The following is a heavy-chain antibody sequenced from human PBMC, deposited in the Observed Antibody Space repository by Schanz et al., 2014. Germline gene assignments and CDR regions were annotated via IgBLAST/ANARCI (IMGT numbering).Heavy chain of an antibody. J-gene: IGHJ6*02. CDR3: ARYGFRKFGVVYGLAV. CDR2: ISGSGETT. Sequence: EVQLLESGGGLVQPGGSLRLSCAASGFTFSSYAMSWVRQAPGKGLEWVSAISGSGETTYYADSVKGRFTISRDNAKNSVYLQMNSLRVEDTAVYYCARYGFRKFGVVYGLAVWGQGTTVTVS. CDR1: GFTFSSYA. V-gene: IGHV3-23*01. D-gene: IGHD3-3*01.